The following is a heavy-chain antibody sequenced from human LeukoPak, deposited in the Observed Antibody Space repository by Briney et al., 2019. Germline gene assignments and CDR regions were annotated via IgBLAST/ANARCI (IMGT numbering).Heavy chain of an antibody. CDR1: GYTLTELS. V-gene: IGHV1-24*01. J-gene: IGHJ4*02. CDR3: ATDLTQSGRGYYDY. Sequence: ASVKVSCKVSGYTLTELSMLWVRQAPGKGLEWMGGFDPEDGETIYAQKFQGRVTMTEDTSTDTAYMELSSLRSEDTAVYYCATDLTQSGRGYYDYWGQGTLVTVSS. CDR2: FDPEDGET. D-gene: IGHD3-22*01.